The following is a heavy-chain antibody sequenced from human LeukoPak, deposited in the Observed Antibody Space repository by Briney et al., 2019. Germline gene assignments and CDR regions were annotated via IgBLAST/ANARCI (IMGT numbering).Heavy chain of an antibody. CDR3: ARGGADYDILTGYYRPLDY. V-gene: IGHV3-11*01. CDR1: GFTFSDYY. J-gene: IGHJ4*02. D-gene: IGHD3-9*01. Sequence: PGGSLRLSCAASGFTFSDYYMSWIRQAPGKGLEWVSYISSSGSTIYYADSVKGRFTISRDNARNSLYLQMNSLRAEDTAVYYCARGGADYDILTGYYRPLDYWGQGTLVTVSS. CDR2: ISSSGSTI.